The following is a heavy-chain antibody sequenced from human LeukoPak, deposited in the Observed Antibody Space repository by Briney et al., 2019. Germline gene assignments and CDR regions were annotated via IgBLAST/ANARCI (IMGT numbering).Heavy chain of an antibody. CDR3: ARDYGSGFFPLEEGMDV. CDR2: IKQDGREK. D-gene: IGHD3-10*01. Sequence: AGGSLRLSCAASGFTFSSYWMSWARQAPGKGLEWVANIKQDGREKYYVDSVKGRFTISRDSAKNSLYLQMNSLRAEDTAVYYCARDYGSGFFPLEEGMDVWGQGTTVTVSS. CDR1: GFTFSSYW. J-gene: IGHJ6*02. V-gene: IGHV3-7*05.